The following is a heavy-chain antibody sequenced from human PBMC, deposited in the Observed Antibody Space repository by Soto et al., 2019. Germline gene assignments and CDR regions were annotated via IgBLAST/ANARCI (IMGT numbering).Heavy chain of an antibody. Sequence: GGSLRLSCAASGFTFSSYGMHWVRQAPGKGLEWVAVISYDGSNKNYADYVKGRFTISRDNSKNTLYLQMNSLRAEDTAVYYCAKVGSGSYYHIDYWGQGSLVTVSS. CDR1: GFTFSSYG. D-gene: IGHD1-26*01. J-gene: IGHJ4*02. V-gene: IGHV3-30*18. CDR2: ISYDGSNK. CDR3: AKVGSGSYYHIDY.